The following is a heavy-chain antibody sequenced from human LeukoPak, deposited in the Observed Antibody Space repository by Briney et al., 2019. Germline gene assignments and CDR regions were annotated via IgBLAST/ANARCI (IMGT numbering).Heavy chain of an antibody. D-gene: IGHD4-17*01. Sequence: SETLSLTCTVSGGSISSYYWSWIRQPPGKGLEWIGYIYYSGSTNYNPSLKSRVTISVDTSKNQFSLKLSSVTAADTAVYYCASSYGDFLVPFDIWGQGTMVTVSS. J-gene: IGHJ3*02. CDR1: GGSISSYY. CDR2: IYYSGST. CDR3: ASSYGDFLVPFDI. V-gene: IGHV4-59*01.